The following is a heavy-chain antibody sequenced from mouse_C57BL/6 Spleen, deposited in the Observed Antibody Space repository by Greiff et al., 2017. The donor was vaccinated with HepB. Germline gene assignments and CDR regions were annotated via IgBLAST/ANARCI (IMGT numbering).Heavy chain of an antibody. CDR2: INPSNGGT. CDR3: ARWTPYYARDY. Sequence: QVQLKESGTELVKPGASVKLSCKASGYTFTSYWMHWVKQRPGQGLEWIGNINPSNGGTNYNEKFKSKATLTVDKSSSTAYMQLSSLTSEDSAVYYCARWTPYYARDYWGQGTSVTVSS. J-gene: IGHJ4*01. V-gene: IGHV1-53*01. CDR1: GYTFTSYW.